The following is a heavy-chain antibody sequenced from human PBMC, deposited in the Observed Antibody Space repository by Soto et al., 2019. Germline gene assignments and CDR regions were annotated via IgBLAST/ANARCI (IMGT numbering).Heavy chain of an antibody. Sequence: QVQLQQWGAGLLKPSETLSLTCAVYGGSFSGYYWSWIRQPPGKGLEWIGEINHSGSTNYNPSLKSRVTKPVDPPKNQFSLKLSSVTAADTAVYYCARGPRDWNPPRARERFDYWGQGTLVTVSS. CDR2: INHSGST. J-gene: IGHJ4*02. V-gene: IGHV4-34*01. CDR1: GGSFSGYY. D-gene: IGHD1-1*01. CDR3: ARGPRDWNPPRARERFDY.